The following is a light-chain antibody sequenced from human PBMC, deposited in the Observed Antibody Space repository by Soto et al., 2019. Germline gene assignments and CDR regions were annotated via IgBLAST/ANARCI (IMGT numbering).Light chain of an antibody. J-gene: IGKJ1*01. Sequence: DIQMTQTPSALSASVGDRVTITCRASQSITNYLNWYQHKPGQAPNLLIYAASTLQAGVPSRFRGSGSGTEFTLTISSLQPDDFATYYCQQYNSYSATFGQGTKVDIK. CDR1: QSITNY. V-gene: IGKV1-5*01. CDR2: AAS. CDR3: QQYNSYSAT.